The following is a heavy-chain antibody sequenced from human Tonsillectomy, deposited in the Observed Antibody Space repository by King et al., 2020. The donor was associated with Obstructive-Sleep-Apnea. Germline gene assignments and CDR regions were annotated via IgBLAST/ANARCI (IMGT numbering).Heavy chain of an antibody. CDR3: ARRMGGYGSDYYHYGMDG. V-gene: IGHV4-4*02. CDR1: GGSISSSNW. J-gene: IGHJ6*02. D-gene: IGHD5-12*01. Sequence: QLQESGPGLVKPSGTLSLTCAVSGGSISSSNWWSWVRQPPGKGLEWIGEIYHSGSTNYNPSLKSRVTISVDKSKNQFSLKLSSVTAADTAVYYCARRMGGYGSDYYHYGMDGRGQGTTVTVSS. CDR2: IYHSGST.